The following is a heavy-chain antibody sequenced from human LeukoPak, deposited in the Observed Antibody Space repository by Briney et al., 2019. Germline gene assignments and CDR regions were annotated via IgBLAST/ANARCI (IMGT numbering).Heavy chain of an antibody. Sequence: SETLSLTCTVSGYSISSGYYWGWIRQPPGKGLEWIGSIYHSGSTYYNPSLKSRVTISVDRSKNQFSLKLSSVTAADTAVYYCASRYSYALRYFDYRGQGTLVTVSS. CDR3: ASRYSYALRYFDY. CDR2: IYHSGST. D-gene: IGHD5-18*01. V-gene: IGHV4-38-2*02. J-gene: IGHJ4*02. CDR1: GYSISSGYY.